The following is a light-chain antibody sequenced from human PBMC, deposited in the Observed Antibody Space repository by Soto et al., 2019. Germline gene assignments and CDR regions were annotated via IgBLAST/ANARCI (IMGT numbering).Light chain of an antibody. CDR3: VAWDDNLSSRV. J-gene: IGLJ3*02. V-gene: IGLV1-47*01. CDR1: RSNIGSAI. CDR2: MNN. Sequence: QSVLTQPPSLSGTNGQTVTISGIGSRSNIGSAIVHWYQQIPGTAPKHLIYMNNQRPSGVPDRFSGSKSGTSASLVITGLRPEDEADYYCVAWDDNLSSRVFGGGTKLTVL.